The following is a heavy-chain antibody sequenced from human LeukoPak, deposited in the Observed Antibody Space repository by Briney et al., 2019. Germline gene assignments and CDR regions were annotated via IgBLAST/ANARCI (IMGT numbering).Heavy chain of an antibody. Sequence: PSETLSLTCTVSGGSISSYYWSWIRQPPGKGLERIGYIYYSGSTNYNPSLKSRVTISVDTSKNQFSLKLSSVTAADTAVYYCARVSGDCSSTSCPFYYYYYYYMDVWGKGTTVTVSS. CDR2: IYYSGST. D-gene: IGHD2-2*01. J-gene: IGHJ6*03. CDR3: ARVSGDCSSTSCPFYYYYYYYMDV. CDR1: GGSISSYY. V-gene: IGHV4-59*01.